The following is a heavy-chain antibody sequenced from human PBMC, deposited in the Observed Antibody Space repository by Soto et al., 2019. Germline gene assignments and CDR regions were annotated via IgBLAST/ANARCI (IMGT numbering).Heavy chain of an antibody. V-gene: IGHV3-72*01. J-gene: IGHJ4*02. CDR1: GFTSSEYY. CDR3: TRSSSGYGNFDY. CDR2: GRDKARSYTT. Sequence: PGGSLRLSCAASGFTSSEYYVDWVRQAPGKGLEWVARGRDKARSYTTEYAASVKGRFIISRDDSKNSVYLQMSRLQTEDTAVYYCTRSSSGYGNFDYWGQGTLVTVSS. D-gene: IGHD5-12*01.